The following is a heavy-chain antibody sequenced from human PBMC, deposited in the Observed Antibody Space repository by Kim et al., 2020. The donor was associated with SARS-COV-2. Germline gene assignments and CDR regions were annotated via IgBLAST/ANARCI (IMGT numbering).Heavy chain of an antibody. Sequence: ASVKVSCKASGYTFTSYYMHWVRQAPGQGLEWMGIINPSGGSTSYAQKFQGRVTMTRDTSTSTGYMELSSLRSEDTAVYYCARDQPRYPLPSKGLRGYAFDIWGQGTMVTVSS. CDR2: INPSGGST. J-gene: IGHJ3*02. D-gene: IGHD1-1*01. CDR3: ARDQPRYPLPSKGLRGYAFDI. CDR1: GYTFTSYY. V-gene: IGHV1-46*01.